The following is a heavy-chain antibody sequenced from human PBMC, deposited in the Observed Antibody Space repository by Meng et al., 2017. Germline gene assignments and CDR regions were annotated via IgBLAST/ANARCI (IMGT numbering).Heavy chain of an antibody. J-gene: IGHJ5*02. V-gene: IGHV1-69*15. CDR2: IIPIFGTA. CDR1: GGTCSSYA. D-gene: IGHD2-2*01. Sequence: RVGAGAKWQMAGSSVKGPGKASGGTCSSYAISWVRQAPGQGLEWMGRIIPIFGTANYAQKFQGRVTITADESTSTAYMELSSLRSEDTAVYYCARGGDVVVPVRPVNNWFDPWGQGTLVTVSS. CDR3: ARGGDVVVPVRPVNNWFDP.